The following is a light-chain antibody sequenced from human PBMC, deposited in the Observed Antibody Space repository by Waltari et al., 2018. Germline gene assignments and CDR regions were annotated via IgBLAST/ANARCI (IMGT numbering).Light chain of an antibody. J-gene: IGLJ2*01. CDR3: NSYTSRSTMI. CDR1: RNDIGGYAH. V-gene: IGLV2-14*01. CDR2: NVN. Sequence: QSALTQPASVSGSPGQSITISCPGSRNDIGGYAHSSWYRQDPGKAPKLIIHNVNKRPSGVSDRFSGSKSGNTASLTISGLQAEDEAHYFCNSYTSRSTMIFGGGTTLTV.